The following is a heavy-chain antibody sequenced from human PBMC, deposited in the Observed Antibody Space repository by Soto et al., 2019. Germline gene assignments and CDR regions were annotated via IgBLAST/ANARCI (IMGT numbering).Heavy chain of an antibody. J-gene: IGHJ4*02. V-gene: IGHV4-34*01. CDR3: ARGMAVAGHYFDS. D-gene: IGHD6-19*01. CDR1: GGSFSGYY. CDR2: INHSGST. Sequence: QVQLQQWDAGLLKPSETLSLTCAVYGGSFSGYYWSWIRQPPGKGLEWIGEINHSGSTKYKPSLQGRVTISVDTSKNQFSLKLSSVTAADTAVYYCARGMAVAGHYFDSWGRGTLVTVSS.